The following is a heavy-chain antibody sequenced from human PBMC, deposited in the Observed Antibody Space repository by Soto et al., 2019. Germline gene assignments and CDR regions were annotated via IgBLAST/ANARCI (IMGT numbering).Heavy chain of an antibody. D-gene: IGHD6-19*01. J-gene: IGHJ4*02. CDR1: GFTFSTYS. CDR3: ARAEALAVYLFDY. V-gene: IGHV3-21*01. Sequence: EVQLVESGEGLVKPGGSLRLSCAASGFTFSTYSMNWVRQAPGKGLEWVSSISRSSSYIYYADSVKGRFTISRDNAKNSLYLQMNSLRAEDTAVYYCARAEALAVYLFDYWGQGTLVTVSS. CDR2: ISRSSSYI.